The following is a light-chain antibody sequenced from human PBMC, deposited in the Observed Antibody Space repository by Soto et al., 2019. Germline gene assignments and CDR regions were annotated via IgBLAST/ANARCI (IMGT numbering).Light chain of an antibody. V-gene: IGLV1-47*01. CDR3: AAWDDSVGGEL. CDR2: SNN. J-gene: IGLJ2*01. Sequence: QSVLTQPPSASGTPGQRVTISCSGSSSNIGNNFVNWYQQLPGTAPRLLIYSNNQRPAGVPDRFSGSKSGPSASLAISGLRSEDEGHYYCAAWDDSVGGELFGGGTKLTVL. CDR1: SSNIGNNF.